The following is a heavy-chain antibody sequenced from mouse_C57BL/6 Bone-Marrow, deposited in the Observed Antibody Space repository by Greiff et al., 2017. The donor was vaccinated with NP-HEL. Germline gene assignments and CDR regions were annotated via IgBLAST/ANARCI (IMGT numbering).Heavy chain of an antibody. D-gene: IGHD1-1*01. CDR3: ARGGNYYGSSYVQYFDV. V-gene: IGHV1-54*01. CDR2: INPGSGGT. CDR1: GYAFTNYL. J-gene: IGHJ1*03. Sequence: VQVVESGAELVRPGTSVKVSCKASGYAFTNYLIEWVKQRPGQGLEWIGVINPGSGGTNYNEKFKGKATLTADKSSSTAYMQLSSLTSEDSAVYFCARGGNYYGSSYVQYFDVWGTGTTVTVSS.